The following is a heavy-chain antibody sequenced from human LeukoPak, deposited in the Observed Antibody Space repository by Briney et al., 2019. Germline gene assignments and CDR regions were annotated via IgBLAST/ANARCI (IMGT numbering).Heavy chain of an antibody. V-gene: IGHV3-64D*06. Sequence: GGSLRLSCSASGFTFSSYAMHWVRQAPGKGLEYVSAISSNGGSTYYADSVKGRFTTSRDNSKNTLYLQMSSLRAEDTAVYYCARDLGMITFGGVNNAFDIWGQGTMVTVSS. CDR3: ARDLGMITFGGVNNAFDI. CDR1: GFTFSSYA. D-gene: IGHD3-16*01. J-gene: IGHJ3*02. CDR2: ISSNGGST.